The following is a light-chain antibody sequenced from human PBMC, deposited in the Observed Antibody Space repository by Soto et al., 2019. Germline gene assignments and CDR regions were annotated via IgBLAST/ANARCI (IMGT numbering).Light chain of an antibody. Sequence: DIQMTQSPSSLSASVGDRVTITCRASQSISRYLNWYQQKPGTAPKLLIYHASTLESGVPSRFSGSGSGTEFTLTISSLQPDDFATYYCQQYMSYSFGQGTKVDIK. CDR1: QSISRY. J-gene: IGKJ1*01. CDR2: HAS. CDR3: QQYMSYS. V-gene: IGKV1-5*01.